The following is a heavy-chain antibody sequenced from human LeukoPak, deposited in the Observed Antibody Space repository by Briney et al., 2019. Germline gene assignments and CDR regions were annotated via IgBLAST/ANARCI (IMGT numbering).Heavy chain of an antibody. V-gene: IGHV3-72*01. CDR2: IRNKANSDTT. J-gene: IGHJ4*02. Sequence: GGALRLSCAASGFTFSDHYMDWVRQAPGKGLEWVGRIRNKANSDTTEYAASVKDRFNITRGDAKKALYLHMNSLKTEDTAVYYCVTVSSFAYWGQGTLVTVSS. CDR1: GFTFSDHY. CDR3: VTVSSFAY.